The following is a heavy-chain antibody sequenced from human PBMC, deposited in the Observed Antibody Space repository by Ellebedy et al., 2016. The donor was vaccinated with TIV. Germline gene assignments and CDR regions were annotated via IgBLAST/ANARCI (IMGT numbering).Heavy chain of an antibody. CDR2: IYYSGST. D-gene: IGHD6-19*01. CDR1: GCSISSYY. V-gene: IGHV4-59*01. Sequence: MPSETLSLTCTVSGCSISSYYWSWIRQPPGKGLEWIGYIYYSGSTNYKPSLKSRLTISVDTSKNQFSLKLNSVTAADTAVYYCASTLSYSSGWYPLPDAFDIWGQGTMVSVSS. J-gene: IGHJ3*02. CDR3: ASTLSYSSGWYPLPDAFDI.